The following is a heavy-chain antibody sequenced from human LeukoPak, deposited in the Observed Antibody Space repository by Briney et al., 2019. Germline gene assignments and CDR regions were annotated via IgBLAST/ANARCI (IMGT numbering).Heavy chain of an antibody. V-gene: IGHV3-53*01. CDR3: ARLGGPYYYDSSGS. CDR2: IYSGGST. D-gene: IGHD3-22*01. CDR1: GFTFSSYW. Sequence: GGSLRLSCAASGFTFSSYWMHWVRQAPGKGLEWVSVIYSGGSTYYADSVKGRFTISRDDSKNTLYLQMNSLRAEDTAVYYCARLGGPYYYDSSGSWGQGTMVTVSS. J-gene: IGHJ3*01.